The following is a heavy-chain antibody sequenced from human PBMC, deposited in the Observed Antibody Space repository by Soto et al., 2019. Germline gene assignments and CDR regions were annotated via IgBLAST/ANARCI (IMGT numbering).Heavy chain of an antibody. CDR3: ARMESFGSLNWFDP. CDR2: MNPGSGDT. CDR1: GYTFTNND. J-gene: IGHJ5*02. V-gene: IGHV1-8*02. D-gene: IGHD5-18*01. Sequence: QVQLVQSGAEVKKHGASVKVSCKASGYTFTNNDVSWVRQATGQGLEWMGWMNPGSGDTGYAQKFQGRVTMTRDISIATAYVELNSLTAEDTAIYYCARMESFGSLNWFDPWGQGNLVTDSS.